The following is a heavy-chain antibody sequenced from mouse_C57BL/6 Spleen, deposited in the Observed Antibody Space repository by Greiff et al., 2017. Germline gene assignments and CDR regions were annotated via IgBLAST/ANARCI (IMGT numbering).Heavy chain of an antibody. J-gene: IGHJ3*01. Sequence: VQLQQSGAELVKPGASVKLSCTASGFNITDYYMHWVKQRTEQGLEWIGRIDPEDGETKYASKFQGKATLTADKSSSTSYMQLNSLTSEDSAVYFCARGGGYGSFADWGQGTLVTVSA. D-gene: IGHD1-1*01. CDR1: GFNITDYY. V-gene: IGHV14-2*01. CDR3: ARGGGYGSFAD. CDR2: IDPEDGET.